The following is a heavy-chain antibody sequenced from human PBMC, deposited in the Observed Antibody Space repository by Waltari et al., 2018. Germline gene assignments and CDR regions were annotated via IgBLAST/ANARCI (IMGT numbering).Heavy chain of an antibody. Sequence: QVQLVESGGGVVQPGRSLRLSCAASGFTFSIFGMNWVRQAPGKGVEWVAGKSYDGTKSSYADSVRGRFTISRDNSENTLYLQLNSLRAEDTAVYYCAKDLGIALANLDSWGQGTLVTVSS. V-gene: IGHV3-30*18. D-gene: IGHD6-13*01. CDR1: GFTFSIFG. J-gene: IGHJ4*02. CDR3: AKDLGIALANLDS. CDR2: KSYDGTKS.